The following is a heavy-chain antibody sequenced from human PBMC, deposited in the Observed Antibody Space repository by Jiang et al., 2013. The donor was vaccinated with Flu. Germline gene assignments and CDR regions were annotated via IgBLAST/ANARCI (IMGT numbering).Heavy chain of an antibody. CDR2: ISYDGSNK. D-gene: IGHD6-6*01. CDR1: GFTFSSYG. V-gene: IGHV3-30*18. Sequence: QLLESGGGVVQPGRSLRLSCAASGFTFSSYGMHWVRQAPGKGLEWVAVISYDGSNKYYADSVKGRFTISRDNSKNTLYLQMNSLRAEDTAVYYCAKLYSSSSLVEYYFDYWGQGTLVTVSS. CDR3: AKLYSSSSLVEYYFDY. J-gene: IGHJ4*02.